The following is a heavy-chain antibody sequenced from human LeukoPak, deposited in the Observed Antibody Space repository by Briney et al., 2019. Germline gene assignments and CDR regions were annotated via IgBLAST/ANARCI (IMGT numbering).Heavy chain of an antibody. Sequence: GGSLRLSCAASGFTFSSYWMSWVRQAPGKGLEWVANIKQDGSEKYYVDSVKGRFTISRDNAKNSLYLQMNRLRAEDTAVYYCARNGCLQYFYFYIDVWGKGTPVTVSS. CDR2: IKQDGSEK. V-gene: IGHV3-7*01. J-gene: IGHJ6*03. D-gene: IGHD5-24*01. CDR3: ARNGCLQYFYFYIDV. CDR1: GFTFSSYW.